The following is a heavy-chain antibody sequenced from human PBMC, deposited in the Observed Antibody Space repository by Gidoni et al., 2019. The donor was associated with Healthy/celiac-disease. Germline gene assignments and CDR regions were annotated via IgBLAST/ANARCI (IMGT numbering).Heavy chain of an antibody. CDR3: ARDLKSRYYSSSWYRDENNWFDP. CDR2: ISSSSSYI. J-gene: IGHJ5*02. CDR1: GFTFSSHS. V-gene: IGHV3-21*01. Sequence: EVQLVEPGGGLVKPGGSLRLSCAASGFTFSSHSMNWVRPAPGKGLEWVSSISSSSSYIYYADSVKGRFTISRDNAKNSLYLQMNSLRAEDTAVYYCARDLKSRYYSSSWYRDENNWFDPWGQGTLVTVSS. D-gene: IGHD6-13*01.